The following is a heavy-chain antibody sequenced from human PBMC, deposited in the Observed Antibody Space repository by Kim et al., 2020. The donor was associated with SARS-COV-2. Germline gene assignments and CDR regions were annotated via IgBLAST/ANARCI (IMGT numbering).Heavy chain of an antibody. CDR2: ISPYNGVA. Sequence: ASVKVSCKASGYTFTNYGITWVRQAPGQGLEWMGWISPYNGVANYAHSLQLQGRVTMTTDTSTTTAYMELRSLRSDDTAVYYCARGTDTYYYESDGPSTLYMDVWGRGTTVTVSS. D-gene: IGHD3-22*01. V-gene: IGHV1-18*01. CDR1: GYTFTNYG. J-gene: IGHJ6*03. CDR3: ARGTDTYYYESDGPSTLYMDV.